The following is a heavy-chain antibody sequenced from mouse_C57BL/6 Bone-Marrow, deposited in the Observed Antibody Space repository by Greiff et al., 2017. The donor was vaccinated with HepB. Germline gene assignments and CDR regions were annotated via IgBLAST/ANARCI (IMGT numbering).Heavy chain of an antibody. CDR3: ARLDYYGSSQFAY. Sequence: KLMESGGDLVKPGGSLKLSCAASGFTFSSYGMSWVRQTPDKRLEWVATISSGGSYTYYPDSVKGRFTISRDNAKNTLYLQMSSLKSEDTAMYYCARLDYYGSSQFAYWGQGTLVTVSA. CDR2: ISSGGSYT. D-gene: IGHD1-1*01. J-gene: IGHJ3*01. CDR1: GFTFSSYG. V-gene: IGHV5-6*02.